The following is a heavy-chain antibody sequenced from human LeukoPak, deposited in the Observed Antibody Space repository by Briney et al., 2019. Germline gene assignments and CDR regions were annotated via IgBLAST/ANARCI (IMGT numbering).Heavy chain of an antibody. V-gene: IGHV1-24*01. D-gene: IGHD3-3*01. Sequence: ASVKVPCKVSGYTLTELSMHWVRQAPGKGLEWMGGFDPEDGETIYAQKFQGRVTMTEDTSTDTAYMELSSLRSEDTAVYYCATDLQFGVVIRYWGQGTLVTVSS. CDR1: GYTLTELS. CDR2: FDPEDGET. CDR3: ATDLQFGVVIRY. J-gene: IGHJ4*02.